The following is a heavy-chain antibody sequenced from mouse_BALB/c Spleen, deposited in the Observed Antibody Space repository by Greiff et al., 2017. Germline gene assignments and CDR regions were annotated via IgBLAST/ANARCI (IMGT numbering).Heavy chain of an antibody. V-gene: IGHV1-4*01. D-gene: IGHD2-14*01. CDR3: ARGYDERFAY. CDR2: INTSSGYT. CDR1: GYTFTSYS. J-gene: IGHJ3*01. Sequence: QVQLQQSGADLARPGASVKMSCKASGYTFTSYSMHWVNQRLGQGLEWIGYINTSSGYTNYNQKFKDKATLTADKSSSQAYMQLSSLTSEDSAVYYCARGYDERFAYWGQGTLVTVSA.